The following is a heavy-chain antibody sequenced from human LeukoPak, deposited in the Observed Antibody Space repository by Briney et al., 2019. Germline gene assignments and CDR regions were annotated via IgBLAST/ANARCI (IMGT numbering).Heavy chain of an antibody. CDR3: ARDSGSYSGAFDI. Sequence: KPSETLSLTCTFSGGSISSYYWSWIRQPPGKGLEWIGYIYYSGSTNYNPSLKSRVTISVDTSKNQFSLKLSSVTAADTAVYYCARDSGSYSGAFDIWGQGTMVTVSS. V-gene: IGHV4-59*01. J-gene: IGHJ3*02. CDR1: GGSISSYY. CDR2: IYYSGST. D-gene: IGHD1-26*01.